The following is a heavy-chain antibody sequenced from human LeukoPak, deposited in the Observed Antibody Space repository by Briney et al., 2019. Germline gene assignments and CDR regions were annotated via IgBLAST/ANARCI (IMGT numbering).Heavy chain of an antibody. Sequence: PGESLRLSCAASGFTFSSYGMHWVRPAPGKGLEWVGVIWYDGSNKYYADSVKGRFTISRDNSKNTLYLQMNSLRAEDTAVYYCARDTYDDYVPLDYWGQGTLVTVSS. CDR2: IWYDGSNK. CDR1: GFTFSSYG. J-gene: IGHJ4*02. V-gene: IGHV3-33*01. CDR3: ARDTYDDYVPLDY. D-gene: IGHD4-17*01.